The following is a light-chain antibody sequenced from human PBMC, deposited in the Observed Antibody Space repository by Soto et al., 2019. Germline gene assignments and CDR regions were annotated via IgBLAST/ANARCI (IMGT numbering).Light chain of an antibody. J-gene: IGLJ1*01. V-gene: IGLV2-14*03. CDR1: SSDVGNYNY. Sequence: QSVLTQPASVSGSPGQSITISCTGASSDVGNYNYVSWYQQHPGKAPKLIIYDVSNRPSGVSNRFSGSKSGNTASLTISGLQAEDEADYYCSSYDSSLSGYVFGPGTKLTVL. CDR3: SSYDSSLSGYV. CDR2: DVS.